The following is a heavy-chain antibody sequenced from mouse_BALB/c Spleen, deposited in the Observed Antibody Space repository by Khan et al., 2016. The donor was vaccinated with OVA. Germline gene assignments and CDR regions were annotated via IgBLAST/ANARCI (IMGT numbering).Heavy chain of an antibody. CDR2: INSDGYYT. CDR1: GFTFSTYG. Sequence: EVQGVESGGDLVKPGGSLRLSRAASGFTFSTYGMSWVRQFPDKRLEWVATINSDGYYTYYPDTLKGRFTISRNNAENTLYLQMSSLKSEDTAIYYCASHLTGSFAYWGHGTLVTVSA. V-gene: IGHV5-6*01. CDR3: ASHLTGSFAY. D-gene: IGHD4-1*01. J-gene: IGHJ3*01.